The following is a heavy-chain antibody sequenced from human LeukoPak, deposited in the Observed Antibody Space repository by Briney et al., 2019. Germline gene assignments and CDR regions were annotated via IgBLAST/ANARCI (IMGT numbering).Heavy chain of an antibody. CDR1: GFTVGGYA. J-gene: IGHJ4*02. CDR2: IGGGGTL. Sequence: PGGSLRLSCAASGFTVGGYAMGWVRQAPGKGLEWVSAIGGGGTLYYADSVKGRFSISRDISKNTLLLQMNSLRAEDTAVYYCARRRYDWGGDFANWGQGTLVTVSS. D-gene: IGHD3-16*01. V-gene: IGHV3-23*01. CDR3: ARRRYDWGGDFAN.